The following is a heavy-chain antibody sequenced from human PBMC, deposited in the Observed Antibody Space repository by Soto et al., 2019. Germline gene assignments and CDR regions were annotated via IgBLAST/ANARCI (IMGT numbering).Heavy chain of an antibody. CDR1: GGSISSYY. J-gene: IGHJ3*02. Sequence: SETMSLTCTVSGGSISSYYLSWIRQHPGKGLEWIGYIYYSGSTNYNPSLKSRVTISVDTSKNQFSLKLSSVTAADTAVYYCARDMGDYDPDAFDIWGQGTMVTVSS. CDR3: ARDMGDYDPDAFDI. CDR2: IYYSGST. D-gene: IGHD4-17*01. V-gene: IGHV4-59*01.